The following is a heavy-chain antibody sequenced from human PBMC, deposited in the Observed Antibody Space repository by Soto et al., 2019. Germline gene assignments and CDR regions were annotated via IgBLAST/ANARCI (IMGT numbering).Heavy chain of an antibody. CDR1: GFTFSSYA. Sequence: GGSLRLSCAASGFTFSSYAMHWVRQAPGKGLEWVAVISYDGSNKYYADSVKGRFTISRDNSKNTLYLQMNSLRAEDTAVFYCARAYEGDYFDYWGQGTLVTVSS. CDR2: ISYDGSNK. J-gene: IGHJ4*02. D-gene: IGHD3-16*01. CDR3: ARAYEGDYFDY. V-gene: IGHV3-30-3*01.